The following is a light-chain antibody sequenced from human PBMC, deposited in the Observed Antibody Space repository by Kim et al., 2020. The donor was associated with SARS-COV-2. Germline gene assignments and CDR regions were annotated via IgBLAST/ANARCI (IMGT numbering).Light chain of an antibody. CDR1: QSISDW. J-gene: IGKJ2*01. V-gene: IGKV1-5*03. CDR3: QQYHTFPYT. Sequence: SASVGDRVTITCRASQSISDWLAWYQQKPGKAPQLLVYKASRLQSGVPSRYSGRGSGTDFTLTISSLQPGDFSTFFCQQYHTFPYTFGQGTKLEI. CDR2: KAS.